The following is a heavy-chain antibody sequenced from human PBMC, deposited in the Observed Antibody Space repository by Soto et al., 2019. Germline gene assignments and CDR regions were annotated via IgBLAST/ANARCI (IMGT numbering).Heavy chain of an antibody. D-gene: IGHD3-10*01. Sequence: ESGGGLVQPGGSLRLSCADSGFTLSDYYIDWVRQAPGKGLEWLARSRDKANSFSTDSAASVKGRLSISREGSESSVFLQMSSLRTDGTALYYCARTKSYGAYDVWGQGTVVIVSS. CDR2: SRDKANSFST. J-gene: IGHJ3*01. V-gene: IGHV3-72*01. CDR1: GFTLSDYY. CDR3: ARTKSYGAYDV.